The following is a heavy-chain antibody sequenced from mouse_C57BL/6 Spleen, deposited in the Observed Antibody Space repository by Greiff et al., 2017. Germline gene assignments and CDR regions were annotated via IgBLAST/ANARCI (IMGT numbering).Heavy chain of an antibody. V-gene: IGHV5-17*01. CDR3: ARLGY. CDR1: GFTFSDYG. CDR2: ISSGSSTI. Sequence: EVKVVESGGGLVKPGGSLKLSCAASGFTFSDYGMHWVRQAPEQGLEWVAYISSGSSTIYYADTVKGRFTISRDNAKNTVFLQKTSVRSEDTAMYYCARLGYWGQGTTLTVSS. D-gene: IGHD4-1*01. J-gene: IGHJ2*01.